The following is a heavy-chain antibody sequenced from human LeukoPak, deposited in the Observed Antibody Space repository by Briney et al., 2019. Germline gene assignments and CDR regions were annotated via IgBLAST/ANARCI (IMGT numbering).Heavy chain of an antibody. V-gene: IGHV4-59*01. CDR1: GGSISSYY. CDR2: IYYSGST. CDR3: ARVRGYYDSSGYDY. Sequence: PSETLSLTCTVSGGSISSYYWSWIRQPPGKGLEWIGYIYYSGSTNYNPALKSRVTISEDTSKNQISLKLSSVTAADTAVYYCARVRGYYDSSGYDYWGQGTLVTVSS. D-gene: IGHD3-22*01. J-gene: IGHJ4*02.